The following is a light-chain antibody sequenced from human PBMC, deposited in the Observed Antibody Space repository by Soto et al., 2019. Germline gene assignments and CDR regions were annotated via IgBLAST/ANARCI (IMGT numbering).Light chain of an antibody. J-gene: IGKJ3*01. CDR1: QSFGSS. Sequence: EVVLTQSPATLSLSPGERATLSCRASQSFGSSLAWYQQKPGQAPRLLIHDASNRAAGIPARFSGSGSGTDFSLTISSLEPEDFAVYYCHQRNSWPHTFGPGTKMDIK. CDR3: HQRNSWPHT. CDR2: DAS. V-gene: IGKV3-11*01.